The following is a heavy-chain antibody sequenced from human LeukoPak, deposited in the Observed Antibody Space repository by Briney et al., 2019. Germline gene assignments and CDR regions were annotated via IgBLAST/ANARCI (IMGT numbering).Heavy chain of an antibody. CDR3: AKARRQWLSAFDI. J-gene: IGHJ3*02. Sequence: PGGSLRLSXAASGFTFSSYAMSWNRQAPGKGLEWVSAISGSGGSTYYADSVKGRFTISRDNSKNTLYLQMNSLRAEDTAVYYCAKARRQWLSAFDIWGQGTMVTVSS. CDR2: ISGSGGST. D-gene: IGHD6-19*01. CDR1: GFTFSSYA. V-gene: IGHV3-23*01.